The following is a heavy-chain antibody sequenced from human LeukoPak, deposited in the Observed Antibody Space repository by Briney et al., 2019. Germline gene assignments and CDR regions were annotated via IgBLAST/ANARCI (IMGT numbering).Heavy chain of an antibody. D-gene: IGHD6-13*01. Sequence: GRSLRLSCAASGFTFSNYAMHWVRQAPGKGLEWVSAISGSGGSTYYADSVKGRFTISRDNSKNTLYLQMNSLRAEDTAVYYCAKTGTPWCYFDYRGQGTLVTVSS. J-gene: IGHJ4*02. CDR3: AKTGTPWCYFDY. V-gene: IGHV3-23*01. CDR1: GFTFSNYA. CDR2: ISGSGGST.